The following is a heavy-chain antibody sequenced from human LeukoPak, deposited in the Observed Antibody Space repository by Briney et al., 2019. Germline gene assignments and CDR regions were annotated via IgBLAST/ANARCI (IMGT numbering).Heavy chain of an antibody. V-gene: IGHV1-2*02. CDR3: ARSIVVVTATLVGAFDI. Sequence: ASVKVSCKASGNTFSGYYLHWVRQLPGQGLEWMGWINPKSSGTHYAQKFQGRVTMTRDTSTSTVYMELSSLRSEDTAVYYCARSIVVVTATLVGAFDIWGQGTMVTVSS. CDR2: INPKSSGT. CDR1: GNTFSGYY. J-gene: IGHJ3*02. D-gene: IGHD2-21*02.